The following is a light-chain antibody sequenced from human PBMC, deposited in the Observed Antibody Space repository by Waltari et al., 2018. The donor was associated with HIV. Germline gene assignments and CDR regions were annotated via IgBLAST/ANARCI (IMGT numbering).Light chain of an antibody. Sequence: IVMTQSPATLAVSPGERATLPCRASQSVSSNLAWYQQKPGQAPRLLIYCASTRGTGIPARFSGSGSGTEFTLTISSLQSEDFAVYYCQQYNNWPPTFGGGTKVEIK. CDR2: CAS. CDR3: QQYNNWPPT. V-gene: IGKV3-15*01. CDR1: QSVSSN. J-gene: IGKJ4*01.